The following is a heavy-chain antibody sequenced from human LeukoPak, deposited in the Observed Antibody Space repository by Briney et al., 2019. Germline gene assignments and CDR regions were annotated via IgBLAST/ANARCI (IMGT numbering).Heavy chain of an antibody. CDR1: GFTFSSYA. D-gene: IGHD1-7*01. J-gene: IGHJ4*02. CDR2: ISSNGGST. Sequence: GGSLRLSCAASGFTFSSYAMHWVRQAPGKGLEYVSAISSNGGSTYYANSVKGRFTISRDNSKNTLYLQMGSLRAEDMAVYYCAREMGTSGYFDYWGQGTLVTVSS. V-gene: IGHV3-64*01. CDR3: AREMGTSGYFDY.